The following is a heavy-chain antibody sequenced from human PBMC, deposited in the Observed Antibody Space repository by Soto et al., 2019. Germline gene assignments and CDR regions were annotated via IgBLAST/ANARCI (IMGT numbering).Heavy chain of an antibody. J-gene: IGHJ4*02. V-gene: IGHV1-18*01. D-gene: IGHD5-12*01. CDR3: AGGYDDDY. Sequence: QVQLVQSGPEVKKPGASVKVSCKASGYTFTNYGVSWVRQTPGQGLEWMGWISTSNGNTNYAQKLQGRVTLTTDTSTSTAYMELRSLISDDTAVYYCAGGYDDDYWGQGTLVTVSS. CDR1: GYTFTNYG. CDR2: ISTSNGNT.